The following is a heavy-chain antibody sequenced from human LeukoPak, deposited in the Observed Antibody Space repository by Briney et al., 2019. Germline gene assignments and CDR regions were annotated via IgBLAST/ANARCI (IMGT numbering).Heavy chain of an antibody. V-gene: IGHV3-23*01. CDR3: AKSDSSWYRRAFDI. J-gene: IGHJ3*02. Sequence: GGSLRLSCAASGFTFSSYGMSWVRQAPGKGLEWVSAISGSGGSTYYADSVKGRFTISRDNSKKTLYLQMNSLRAEDTAVYYCAKSDSSWYRRAFDIWGQGTMVTVSS. CDR1: GFTFSSYG. D-gene: IGHD6-13*01. CDR2: ISGSGGST.